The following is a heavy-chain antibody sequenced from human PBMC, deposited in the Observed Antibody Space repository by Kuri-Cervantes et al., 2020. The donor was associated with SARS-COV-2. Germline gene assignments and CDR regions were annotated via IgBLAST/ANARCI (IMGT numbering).Heavy chain of an antibody. V-gene: IGHV4-34*01. J-gene: IGHJ4*02. CDR3: ARGSNWGNVPLDY. Sequence: SETMSLTCAVYGGSFSGYYWSWIRQPPGKGLEWIGSIYHSGSTYYNPSLKSRVTISVDTSKNQFSLKLSSVTAADTAVYYCARGSNWGNVPLDYWGQETLVTVSS. CDR1: GGSFSGYY. CDR2: IYHSGST. D-gene: IGHD7-27*01.